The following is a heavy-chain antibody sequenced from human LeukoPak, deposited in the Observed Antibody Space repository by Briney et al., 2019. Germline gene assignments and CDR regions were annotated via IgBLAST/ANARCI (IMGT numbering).Heavy chain of an antibody. CDR2: IIPILGIA. J-gene: IGHJ4*02. Sequence: SVKVSCKASGGTFSSYAISWVRQAPGQGLEWMGRIIPILGIANYAQKFQGRVTITADKSTSTAYMELSSLRSGDTAVYYCARGYSSGWQYFDYWGQGTLVTVSS. D-gene: IGHD6-19*01. V-gene: IGHV1-69*04. CDR1: GGTFSSYA. CDR3: ARGYSSGWQYFDY.